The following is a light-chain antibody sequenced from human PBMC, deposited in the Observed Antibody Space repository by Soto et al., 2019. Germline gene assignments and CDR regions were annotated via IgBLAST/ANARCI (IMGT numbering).Light chain of an antibody. CDR1: QTVGDN. J-gene: IGKJ5*01. CDR2: GAS. CDR3: QQYKNWPL. V-gene: IGKV3-15*01. Sequence: ETAMTQSPVTLSLSPGERATLSCRASQTVGDNVAWYRQKPGQPPSLLIYGASTRAPGVPARFSGSGSGTDFILTISSLQSEDFAVYYCQQYKNWPLFGQGTRLEIK.